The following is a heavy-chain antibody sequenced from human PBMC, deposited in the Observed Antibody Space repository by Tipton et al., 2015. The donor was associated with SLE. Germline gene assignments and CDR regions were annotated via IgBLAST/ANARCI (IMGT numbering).Heavy chain of an antibody. D-gene: IGHD2-21*01. J-gene: IGHJ6*02. CDR3: ARDDSSKSPNYYSYGMDV. Sequence: SLRLSCAASDFTFSTYSMNWVRQAPGKGLEWVASITSDSASKYYADSLKGRFTISRDNAKNSLYLQMDSLRAEDTAVYYCARDDSSKSPNYYSYGMDVWGQGTTVTVSS. CDR2: ITSDSASK. V-gene: IGHV3-21*01. CDR1: DFTFSTYS.